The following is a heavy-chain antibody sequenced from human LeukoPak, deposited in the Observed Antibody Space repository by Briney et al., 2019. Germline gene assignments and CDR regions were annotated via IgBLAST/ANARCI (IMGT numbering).Heavy chain of an antibody. CDR1: GGTFSSYA. D-gene: IGHD4-17*01. Sequence: ASVKVSCKASGGTFSSYAISWVRQAPGRGLEWMGRIIPILGIANYAQKFQGRVTITADKSTSTAYMELSSLRSEDTAVYYCARGTTVTTMAFDYWGQGTLVTVSS. CDR2: IIPILGIA. CDR3: ARGTTVTTMAFDY. J-gene: IGHJ4*02. V-gene: IGHV1-69*04.